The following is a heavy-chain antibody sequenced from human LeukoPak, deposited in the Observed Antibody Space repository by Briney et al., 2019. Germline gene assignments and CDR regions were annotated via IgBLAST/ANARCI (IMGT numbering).Heavy chain of an antibody. CDR3: AREGLRITMIEGGY. D-gene: IGHD3-22*01. CDR2: IHYTGTA. Sequence: PSETLSLTCTVSGDSIIINDHYWAWIRQPPGEGLEWIGSIHYTGTAYYNPSLKNRVTISVDTSKNQFSLKLSSVTAADTAVYYCAREGLRITMIEGGYWGQGTLVTVSS. V-gene: IGHV4-39*07. CDR1: GDSIIINDHY. J-gene: IGHJ4*02.